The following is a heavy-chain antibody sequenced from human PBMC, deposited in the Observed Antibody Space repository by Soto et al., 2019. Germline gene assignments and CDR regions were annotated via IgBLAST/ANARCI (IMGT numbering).Heavy chain of an antibody. CDR3: ARGPTIFGVGVDAFDI. D-gene: IGHD3-3*01. CDR2: ISGSGDFT. J-gene: IGHJ3*02. Sequence: EVQMLESGGGLVQPGGSLRLSCAASGFTLSSYALSWVRQAPGKGLEWVSGISGSGDFTFDADSVRGRFTISRDNSMNTLYLQMNSLRVEDTAVYYCARGPTIFGVGVDAFDIWGQGTMPPSLQ. CDR1: GFTLSSYA. V-gene: IGHV3-23*01.